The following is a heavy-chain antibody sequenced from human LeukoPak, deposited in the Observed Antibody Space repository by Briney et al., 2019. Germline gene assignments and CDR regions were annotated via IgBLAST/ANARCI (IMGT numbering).Heavy chain of an antibody. CDR2: INPNSGGT. J-gene: IGHJ3*02. D-gene: IGHD2-2*01. V-gene: IGHV1-2*02. Sequence: ASVKVSCKASGYTFTGYYMHWVRQAPGQGLEWMGWINPNSGGTNYAQKFQGRVTMTRDTSISTAYMELSRLRSDDTAVYYCAREGVGVPAAWGAFDIWGQGTMVTVSP. CDR3: AREGVGVPAAWGAFDI. CDR1: GYTFTGYY.